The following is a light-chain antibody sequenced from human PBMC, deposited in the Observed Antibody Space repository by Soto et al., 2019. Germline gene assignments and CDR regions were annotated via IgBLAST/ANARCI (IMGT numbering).Light chain of an antibody. CDR3: QQYKNWPL. CDR2: GAS. Sequence: IIMTQAPATLSVTPLERVTLSFRTSHSVNSHVAWYQQKPGQAPRLLLYGASTRATGIPVRFSGSGFGTEFTLTISSLQSEDFAVYYCQQYKNWPLFGQGTRLEIK. J-gene: IGKJ5*01. CDR1: HSVNSH. V-gene: IGKV3-15*01.